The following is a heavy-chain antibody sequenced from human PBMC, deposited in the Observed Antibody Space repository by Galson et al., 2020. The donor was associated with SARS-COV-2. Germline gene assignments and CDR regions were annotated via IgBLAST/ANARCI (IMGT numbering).Heavy chain of an antibody. CDR3: ARDFGSGFDP. D-gene: IGHD3-10*01. V-gene: IGHV3-30*04. J-gene: IGHJ5*02. CDR2: ISYDGSNK. Sequence: GWSLRLSCAASGFTFSSYAMHWVRQAPGKGLEWVAVISYDGSNKYYADSVKGRFTISRDNSKNTLYLQMNSLRAEDTAVYYCARDFGSGFDPWGQGTLVTVSS. CDR1: GFTFSSYA.